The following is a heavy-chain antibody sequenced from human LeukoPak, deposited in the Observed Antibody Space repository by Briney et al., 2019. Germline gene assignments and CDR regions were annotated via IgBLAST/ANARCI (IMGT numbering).Heavy chain of an antibody. Sequence: GGSLSLSCAASGFTFDDYAMLWVRQAPGKGLEWVSGISWNSGSIGYADSVKGRFTISRDNAKNSLYLQMNSLRAEETTSYYCAKEIATGNRLYYFDYWGQGTLVTVSS. J-gene: IGHJ4*02. CDR3: AKEIATGNRLYYFDY. CDR2: ISWNSGSI. CDR1: GFTFDDYA. D-gene: IGHD1-14*01. V-gene: IGHV3-9*01.